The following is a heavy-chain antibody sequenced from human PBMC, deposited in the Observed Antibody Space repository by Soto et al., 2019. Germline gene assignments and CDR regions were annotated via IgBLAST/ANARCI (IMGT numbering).Heavy chain of an antibody. CDR2: IYSGGST. D-gene: IGHD1-7*01. V-gene: IGHV3-66*01. CDR3: ARDMVTGTTLPIDY. Sequence: GGSLRLSCAASGFTVSSNYMSWVRQAPGKGLEWVSVIYSGGSTYYADSVKGRFTISRDNSKNTLYLQMNSLRAEDTAVYYCARDMVTGTTLPIDYWGQGTLVTVSS. CDR1: GFTVSSNY. J-gene: IGHJ4*02.